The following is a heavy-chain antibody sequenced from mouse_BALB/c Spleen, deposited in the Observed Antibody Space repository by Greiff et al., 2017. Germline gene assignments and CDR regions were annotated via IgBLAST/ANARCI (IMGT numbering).Heavy chain of an antibody. CDR1: GYTFTSYD. V-gene: IGHV1S56*01. CDR2: IYPGDGST. J-gene: IGHJ2*01. Sequence: VHLVESGPELVKPGALVKISCKASGYTFTSYDINWVKQRPGQGLEWIGWIYPGDGSTKYNEKFKGKATLTADKSSSTPYMQLSSLTSENSAVYFCARSETSNWDNYFDYWGQGTTLTVSS. D-gene: IGHD4-1*01. CDR3: ARSETSNWDNYFDY.